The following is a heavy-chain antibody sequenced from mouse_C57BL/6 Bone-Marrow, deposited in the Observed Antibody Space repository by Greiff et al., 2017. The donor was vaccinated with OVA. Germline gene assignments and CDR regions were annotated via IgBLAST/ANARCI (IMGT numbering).Heavy chain of an antibody. CDR1: GYTFTSYW. D-gene: IGHD2-3*01. Sequence: VQLQQPGAELVKPGASVKLSCKASGYTFTSYWMHWVKQRPGQGLEWIGMIHPNSGSTNYNEKFKSKATLTVDKSSSPAYMQLSSLTSEDSAVYYCAGGHGYYVGYWYFYVWGTGTTVTVAS. CDR2: IHPNSGST. J-gene: IGHJ1*03. CDR3: AGGHGYYVGYWYFYV. V-gene: IGHV1-64*01.